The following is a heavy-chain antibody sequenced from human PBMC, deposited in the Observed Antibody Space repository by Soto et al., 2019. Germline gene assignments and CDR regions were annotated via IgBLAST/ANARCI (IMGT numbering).Heavy chain of an antibody. CDR2: IWYDGNMK. CDR3: ARDACSGACYSVSDQ. CDR1: GFSFDRYA. Sequence: QVQLVESGGGVVQPGESLRLSWAASGFSFDRYAMHWVRQAPGKGLEWVATIWYDGNMKYYTDSVKGRFTISRDNSKNTVYLQMNSLRVEDTAVYYCARDACSGACYSVSDQWGQGTQVTVSS. D-gene: IGHD2-21*02. V-gene: IGHV3-33*08. J-gene: IGHJ4*02.